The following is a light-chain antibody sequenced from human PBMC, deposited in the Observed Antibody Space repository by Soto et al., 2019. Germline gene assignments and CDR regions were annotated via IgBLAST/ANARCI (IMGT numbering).Light chain of an antibody. CDR1: SSDVGGYNY. CDR3: SSFRGGGNPVL. J-gene: IGLJ2*01. V-gene: IGLV2-8*01. Sequence: QSALTQPPSASGSLGQSVTISCTGTSSDVGGYNYVSWHQQHPGKAPKVMIYEVTKRPPGVPDRFSGSKSGNTASLTVSGLQAEDEADYYCSSFRGGGNPVLLGGGTKLTVL. CDR2: EVT.